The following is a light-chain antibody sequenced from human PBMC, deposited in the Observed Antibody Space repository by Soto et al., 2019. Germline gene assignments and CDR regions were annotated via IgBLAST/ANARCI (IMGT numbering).Light chain of an antibody. Sequence: IPITQSPSYLSASVGDRVTITCRLSQSISTFLNWYQQKPGKAPKLLIYAASTLQSGVPSGFSGSGSGTDFALTISSLQPEDFATYFCQQSYTTPQSWTFGQGTKVE. CDR1: QSISTF. CDR2: AAS. CDR3: QQSYTTPQSWT. V-gene: IGKV1-39*01. J-gene: IGKJ1*01.